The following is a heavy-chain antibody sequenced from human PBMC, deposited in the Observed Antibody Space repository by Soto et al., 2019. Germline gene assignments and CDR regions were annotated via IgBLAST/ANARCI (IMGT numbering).Heavy chain of an antibody. Sequence: QVQLVESGGGVVQPGRSLRLSCAASGFTFSSYGMHWVRQAPGKGLEWVAVISYDGSNKYYADSVKGRFNISRDNSKNTLYLQMNSLRAEDTPVYYCARWTILFYGDSLSPPPPDDDYYYSGLDVWGQGTTVTVSS. CDR3: ARWTILFYGDSLSPPPPDDDYYYSGLDV. D-gene: IGHD4-17*01. CDR2: ISYDGSNK. CDR1: GFTFSSYG. V-gene: IGHV3-30*03. J-gene: IGHJ6*02.